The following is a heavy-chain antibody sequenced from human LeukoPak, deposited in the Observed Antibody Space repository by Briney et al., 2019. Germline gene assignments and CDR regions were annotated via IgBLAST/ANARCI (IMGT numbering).Heavy chain of an antibody. J-gene: IGHJ4*02. CDR2: IYYSGST. CDR3: ARGHWSGDSCPFDY. Sequence: SETLSLTCTVSGGSISSYYWSWIRQPPRKGLEWIGYIYYSGSTNYNPSLKSRDTISVDTSKNQFSLKLRSVTAADTAVYYCARGHWSGDSCPFDYWGQGTLVTVSS. CDR1: GGSISSYY. V-gene: IGHV4-59*01. D-gene: IGHD2-15*01.